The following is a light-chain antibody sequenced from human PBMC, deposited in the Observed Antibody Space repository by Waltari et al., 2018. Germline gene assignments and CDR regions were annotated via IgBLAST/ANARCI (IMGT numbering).Light chain of an antibody. CDR1: KDIGNF. CDR2: DAS. J-gene: IGKJ2*01. Sequence: DIQMTQSPSSLSASAGDRGTITCQASKDIGNFLNWYQQKPGRAPNLLIYDASNLETGVPSRFSGSGSGTHFTFTITSLQSEDIATYYCQQYDNFPFTFGQGTKVEIK. CDR3: QQYDNFPFT. V-gene: IGKV1-33*01.